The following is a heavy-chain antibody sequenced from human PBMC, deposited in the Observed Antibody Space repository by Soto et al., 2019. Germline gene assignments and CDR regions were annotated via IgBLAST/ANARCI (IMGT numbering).Heavy chain of an antibody. Sequence: QLQLQESGPGLVKPSETLSLTCTVSGGSISXXXXXXXXXXXXXXKGLEWIGSIYYSGSTYYNPSLKSRVXXXXXXXXXXXXXXXXXXXXXXXXXXXXXXXXXXXWFDPWGQGTLVTVSS. CDR2: IYYSGST. CDR1: GGSISXXXXX. V-gene: IGHV4-39*01. J-gene: IGHJ5*02. CDR3: XXXXXXXWFDP.